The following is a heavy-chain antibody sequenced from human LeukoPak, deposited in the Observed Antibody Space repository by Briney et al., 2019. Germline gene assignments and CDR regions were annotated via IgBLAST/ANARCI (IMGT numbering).Heavy chain of an antibody. CDR2: IIPLYGTP. CDR3: ARPKEGSNFYFYYMDV. Sequence: SVKVSCKASVGTFKRNSISWVRQAPGQGLEWVGGIIPLYGTPHYAQKFRDRVSISADKSAGTVDMELSSLGSDDTAVYYCARPKEGSNFYFYYMDVWGTGTTVTVS. J-gene: IGHJ6*03. V-gene: IGHV1-69*06. CDR1: VGTFKRNS.